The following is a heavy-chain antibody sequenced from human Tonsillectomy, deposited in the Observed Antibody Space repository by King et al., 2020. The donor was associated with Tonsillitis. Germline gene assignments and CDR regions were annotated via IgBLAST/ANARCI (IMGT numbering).Heavy chain of an antibody. J-gene: IGHJ4*02. CDR2: ISSSSSTI. V-gene: IGHV3-48*01. D-gene: IGHD6-13*01. Sequence: VQLVESGGGLVQPGGSLRLSCAASGFTFSSYSMNWVRQAPGKGLEWVSYISSSSSTIYYVDSVKGRFTISRDNAKNSLYLQMNSLRAEDTAVYYCASALGYSSSWAFDYWGQGTLVTVSS. CDR1: GFTFSSYS. CDR3: ASALGYSSSWAFDY.